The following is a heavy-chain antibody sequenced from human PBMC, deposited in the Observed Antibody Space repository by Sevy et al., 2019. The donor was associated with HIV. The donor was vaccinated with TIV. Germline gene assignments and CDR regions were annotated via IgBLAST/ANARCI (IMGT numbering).Heavy chain of an antibody. CDR3: AKDLAGPGRRYFDY. V-gene: IGHV3-30*02. CDR2: IRYDGSDK. J-gene: IGHJ4*02. D-gene: IGHD6-13*01. Sequence: GGSLRLSCTASGFTFSNFGMHWVRQVPGKGLEWVTFIRYDGSDKYYAASVKGRFTNSRDDSKNTLYLQMDRLRAEDTAIYYCAKDLAGPGRRYFDYWGQGTLVTVSS. CDR1: GFTFSNFG.